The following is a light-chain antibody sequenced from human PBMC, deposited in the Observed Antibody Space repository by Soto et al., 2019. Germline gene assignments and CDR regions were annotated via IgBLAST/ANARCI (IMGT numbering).Light chain of an antibody. CDR2: DVS. J-gene: IGLJ3*02. Sequence: QSALTQPRSVSGSPGQSGTVSCIGTSSDVGGYKSVSWYQQYPGKAPKLMIYDVSERPSGVPNRFSGSKSGNTASLTISGLQAEDEAEYFCGSFTTSRIWVFGGGTKVTVL. CDR3: GSFTTSRIWV. CDR1: SSDVGGYKS. V-gene: IGLV2-11*01.